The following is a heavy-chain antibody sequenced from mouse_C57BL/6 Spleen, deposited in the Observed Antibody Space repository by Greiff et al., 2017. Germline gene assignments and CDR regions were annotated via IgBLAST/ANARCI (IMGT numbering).Heavy chain of an antibody. J-gene: IGHJ2*01. Sequence: VKLVESGAELVRPGASVTLSCKASGYTFTDYEMHWVKQTPVHGLEWIGAIDPETGGTAYNQKFKGKAILTADKSSSTAYMELRSLTSEDSAVYYCTRWVTTVVLGGDYFDYWGQGTTLTVSS. CDR2: IDPETGGT. CDR3: TRWVTTVVLGGDYFDY. D-gene: IGHD1-1*01. CDR1: GYTFTDYE. V-gene: IGHV1-15*01.